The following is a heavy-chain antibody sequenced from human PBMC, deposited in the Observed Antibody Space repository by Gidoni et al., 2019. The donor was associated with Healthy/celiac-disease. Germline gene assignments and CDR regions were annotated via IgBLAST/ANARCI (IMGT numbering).Heavy chain of an antibody. CDR2: IYTRGST. Sequence: QVPLQESGPGLVKPSATLSLTCTVSGGSLSRYYWSWIRQPAGKGLEWIGRIYTRGSTNYNPALKRRVNRAGETSKKQVSLKRSSGTGADTAVYYCARMRAGYYFDYWGQGTLVTVSS. V-gene: IGHV4-4*07. CDR1: GGSLSRYY. J-gene: IGHJ4*02. CDR3: ARMRAGYYFDY.